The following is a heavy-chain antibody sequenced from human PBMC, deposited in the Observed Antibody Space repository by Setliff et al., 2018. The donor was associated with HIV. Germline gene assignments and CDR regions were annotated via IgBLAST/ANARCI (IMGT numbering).Heavy chain of an antibody. D-gene: IGHD3-10*01. CDR1: GYTFTSYG. V-gene: IGHV1-18*01. CDR3: ARDDRGRVWGVGPFDP. CDR2: INPYNGNT. Sequence: GASVKVSCKASGYTFTSYGISWVRQAPGQGLEWMGWINPYNGNTNYAQKLQGRVTMTTDTSTSTAYMGLRSLRSDDTAVYYCARDDRGRVWGVGPFDPWGQGTLVTVSS. J-gene: IGHJ5*02.